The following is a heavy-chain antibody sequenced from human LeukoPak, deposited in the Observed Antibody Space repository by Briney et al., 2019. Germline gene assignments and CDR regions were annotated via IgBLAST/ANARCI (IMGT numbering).Heavy chain of an antibody. CDR3: AKDCSGGSCYNY. CDR2: ISGDGGST. CDR1: GFTFDDYA. J-gene: IGHJ4*02. D-gene: IGHD2-15*01. Sequence: GGSLRLSCAASGFTFDDYALHWVRQAPGKGLEWVSLISGDGGSTYYADSVKGRFTISRDNSKNSLYLQMNSLRTEDTAFYYCAKDCSGGSCYNYWGQGALVTVSS. V-gene: IGHV3-43*02.